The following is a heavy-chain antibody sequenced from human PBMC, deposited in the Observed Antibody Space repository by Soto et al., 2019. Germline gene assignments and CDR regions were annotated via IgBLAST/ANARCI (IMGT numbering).Heavy chain of an antibody. CDR1: GGSISSYY. J-gene: IGHJ3*02. D-gene: IGHD3-10*01. CDR3: ARASYYYGSGSYNAFDI. CDR2: IYYRGST. Sequence: SETLSLTCTVSGGSISSYYWSWIRQPPGKGLEWIGYIYYRGSTNYNPSLKSRVTISVDTSKNQFSLKLSSVTAADTAVYYCARASYYYGSGSYNAFDIWGQGTMVTVSS. V-gene: IGHV4-59*01.